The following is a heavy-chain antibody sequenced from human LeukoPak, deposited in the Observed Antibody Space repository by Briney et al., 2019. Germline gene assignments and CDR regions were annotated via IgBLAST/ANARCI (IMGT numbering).Heavy chain of an antibody. CDR1: GYTFTVKF. Sequence: ASVKVSCKTSGYTFTVKFLHWLRQAPGQGLEWMGGIEPNSGGAVYGQNFRGRVTVTRDTSVSTAYMELSRLRSDDTAVYYCAIENYYDSSGYSKAFDYWGQGTLSPSPQ. CDR2: IEPNSGGA. V-gene: IGHV1-2*02. J-gene: IGHJ4*02. D-gene: IGHD3-22*01. CDR3: AIENYYDSSGYSKAFDY.